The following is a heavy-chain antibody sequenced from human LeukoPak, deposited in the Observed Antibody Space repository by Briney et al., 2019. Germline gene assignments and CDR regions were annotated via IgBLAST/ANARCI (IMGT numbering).Heavy chain of an antibody. J-gene: IGHJ3*02. Sequence: GGSLRLSCAASGFTFSTYGMHWVRRAPGKGLEWVTFIRNDGSTKYYADSVKGRFTISRDNSKNTLYLEMNSLRADDTAVYYCARDPPYKSSIAAPYDAFDIWGQGTMVTVSS. D-gene: IGHD6-6*01. CDR3: ARDPPYKSSIAAPYDAFDI. CDR1: GFTFSTYG. V-gene: IGHV3-30*02. CDR2: IRNDGSTK.